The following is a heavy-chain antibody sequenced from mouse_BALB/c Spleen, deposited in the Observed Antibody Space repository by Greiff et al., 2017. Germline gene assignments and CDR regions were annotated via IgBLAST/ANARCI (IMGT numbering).Heavy chain of an antibody. Sequence: QVQLKESGPGLVAPSQSLSITCTVSGFSLTSYGVHWVRQPPGKGLEWLGVIWAGGSTNYNSALMSRLSISKDNSKSQVFLKMNSLQTDDTAMYYCAREYYYGSRGAMDYWGQGTSVTVSS. D-gene: IGHD1-1*01. V-gene: IGHV2-9*02. J-gene: IGHJ4*01. CDR2: IWAGGST. CDR3: AREYYYGSRGAMDY. CDR1: GFSLTSYG.